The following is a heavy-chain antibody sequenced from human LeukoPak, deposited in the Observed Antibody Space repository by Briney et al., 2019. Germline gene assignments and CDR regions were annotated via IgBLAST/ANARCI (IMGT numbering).Heavy chain of an antibody. Sequence: QPGRSLRLSCAASGFTFSSYVMRWVRQAPDKGLVWVAVISYDGSNKYYADSGKGRFNIYSDNSKNTLYLQMTSLRAEDTAVYYCAKLPYHYGILSGFIQVLPHWGQGTLVSVPS. CDR3: AKLPYHYGILSGFIQVLPH. D-gene: IGHD3-9*01. CDR1: GFTFSSYV. J-gene: IGHJ1*01. V-gene: IGHV3-30*18. CDR2: ISYDGSNK.